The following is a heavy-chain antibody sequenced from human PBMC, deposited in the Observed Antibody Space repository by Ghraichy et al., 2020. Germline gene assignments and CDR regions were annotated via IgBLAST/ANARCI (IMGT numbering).Heavy chain of an antibody. D-gene: IGHD2-15*01. CDR2: IKSDGSAT. J-gene: IGHJ4*02. CDR3: AREYCSGGRCFFGTGGSHFDY. V-gene: IGHV3-74*01. Sequence: LTCAASGFTFSNYWMHWVRQAPGKGLVWVSRIKSDGSATTYADSVKGRFTISRDNAKNTLYLQMNSLRAEDTAVYYCAREYCSGGRCFFGTGGSHFDYWGQGTLVTVSS. CDR1: GFTFSNYW.